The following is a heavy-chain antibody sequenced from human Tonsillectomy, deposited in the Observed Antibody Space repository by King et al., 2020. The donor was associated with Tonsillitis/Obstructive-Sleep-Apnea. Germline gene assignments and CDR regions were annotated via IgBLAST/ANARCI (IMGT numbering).Heavy chain of an antibody. Sequence: VQLVESGGGLVKPGGSLILSFAASGFTFSNAWMSWGRKAPGKGWEWVGRVQSKTYGGTTDNAAPVKGRFTMQRDVSKKTLYQQMNSLKNEDTAVYYCTTDYGDYEGGSYYYYYMDVWGKGTTVTVSS. J-gene: IGHJ6*03. V-gene: IGHV3-15*01. D-gene: IGHD4-17*01. CDR1: GFTFSNAW. CDR2: VQSKTYGGTT. CDR3: TTDYGDYEGGSYYYYYMDV.